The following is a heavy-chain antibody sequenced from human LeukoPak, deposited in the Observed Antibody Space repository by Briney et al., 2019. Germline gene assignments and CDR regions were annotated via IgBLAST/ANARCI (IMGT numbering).Heavy chain of an antibody. CDR2: ISAYNGNT. CDR3: ARSSGSRYYCSSTSCYWSRDDAFDI. J-gene: IGHJ3*02. V-gene: IGHV1-18*01. CDR1: GYTFTSYG. Sequence: ASVKVSCKASGYTFTSYGISWVRQAPGQGLEWMGWISAYNGNTNYAQKLQGRVTMTTDTSTSTAYMEQRSLRSDDTAVYYCARSSGSRYYCSSTSCYWSRDDAFDIWGQGTMVTVSS. D-gene: IGHD2-2*01.